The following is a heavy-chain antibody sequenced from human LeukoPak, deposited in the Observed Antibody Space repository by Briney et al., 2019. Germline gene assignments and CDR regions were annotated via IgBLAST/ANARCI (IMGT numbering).Heavy chain of an antibody. D-gene: IGHD2-2*01. J-gene: IGHJ4*02. CDR2: IWYDGNNK. CDR1: GFAFSGYG. CDR3: ARDCRFGSTTCHDY. Sequence: GTSLRLSCAASGFAFSGYGMHWVRQAPGKGLEWAAVIWYDGNNKYYEDSVKGRFTTSRDNSKNTLYLQMNSLRAEDTAVYYCARDCRFGSTTCHDYWGQGTLVTVSS. V-gene: IGHV3-33*01.